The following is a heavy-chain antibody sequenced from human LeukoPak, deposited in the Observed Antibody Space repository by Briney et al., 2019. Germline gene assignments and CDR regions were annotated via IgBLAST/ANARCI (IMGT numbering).Heavy chain of an antibody. CDR2: ISYDGRNK. D-gene: IGHD2-15*01. J-gene: IGHJ3*01. CDR3: AKPRDIDSWAFDV. CDR1: GFTFSSYG. V-gene: IGHV3-30*18. Sequence: AGRSLRLSCAASGFTFSSYGMHWVRQAPGKGLEWVAGISYDGRNKYYADSVKGRFTISRDNSKNTLNLQMNSLRTEDTAVYYCAKPRDIDSWAFDVWVQGTMVAVS.